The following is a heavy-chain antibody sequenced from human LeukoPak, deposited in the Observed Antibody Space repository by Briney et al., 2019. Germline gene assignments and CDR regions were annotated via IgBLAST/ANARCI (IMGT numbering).Heavy chain of an antibody. Sequence: PSETLSLTCTVSGGSISSYYWSWIRQPAGKGLEWIGRIYTSGSTNYNPSLKSRVTMSVHTPKNQFSLKLSSVTAADTAVYYCASSYSSSSGLVFDYWGQGTLVTVSS. CDR3: ASSYSSSSGLVFDY. J-gene: IGHJ4*02. CDR1: GGSISSYY. CDR2: IYTSGST. V-gene: IGHV4-4*07. D-gene: IGHD6-6*01.